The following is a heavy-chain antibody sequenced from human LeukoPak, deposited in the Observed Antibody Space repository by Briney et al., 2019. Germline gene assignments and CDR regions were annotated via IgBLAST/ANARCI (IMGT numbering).Heavy chain of an antibody. D-gene: IGHD6-19*01. CDR2: IGGSGTST. J-gene: IGHJ4*02. V-gene: IGHV3-23*01. CDR3: AKPTWGDGDSSGWSAFDY. Sequence: PGGSLRLSCAASGFIFSSYATSWVRQAPGKGLEWVSVIGGSGTSTYYADSVKGRFTISRDNSKNTLYLQVSSLRAEDTAVYYCAKPTWGDGDSSGWSAFDYWGQGTLVTVSS. CDR1: GFIFSSYA.